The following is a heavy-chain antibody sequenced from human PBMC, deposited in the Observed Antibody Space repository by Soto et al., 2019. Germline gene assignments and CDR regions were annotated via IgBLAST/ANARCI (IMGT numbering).Heavy chain of an antibody. D-gene: IGHD6-19*01. CDR3: ARQSAVAGTPTGWYFDL. J-gene: IGHJ2*01. CDR1: GGSISSSSYY. CDR2: IYYSGST. Sequence: SETLSLTCTVSGGSISSSSYYWGWIRQPPGKGLEWIGSIYYSGSTYYNPSLKSRVTISVDTSKNQFSLKLSSVTAADTAVYYCARQSAVAGTPTGWYFDLWGRGTLVTVSS. V-gene: IGHV4-39*01.